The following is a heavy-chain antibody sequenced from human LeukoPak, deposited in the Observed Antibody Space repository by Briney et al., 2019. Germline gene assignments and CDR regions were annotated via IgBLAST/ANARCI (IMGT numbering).Heavy chain of an antibody. CDR2: INPSGGST. V-gene: IGHV1-46*01. D-gene: IGHD3-10*01. CDR1: GYTFTSYY. Sequence: ASVKVSCKASGYTFTSYYMHWVRQAPGQRLEWVGIINPSGGSTSYAQKFQGRVTMTRDTSTSTVYMELSSLRSEDTAVYYCARGFLEFGERYYYYYGMDVWGKGTTVTVSS. CDR3: ARGFLEFGERYYYYYGMDV. J-gene: IGHJ6*04.